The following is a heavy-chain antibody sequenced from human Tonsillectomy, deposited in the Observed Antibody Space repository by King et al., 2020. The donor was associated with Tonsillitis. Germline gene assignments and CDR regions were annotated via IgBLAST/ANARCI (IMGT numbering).Heavy chain of an antibody. V-gene: IGHV3-33*05. CDR1: GFTFSNYG. CDR2: ISYDGRNK. CDR3: ARPEVTPPNYYYYGMDV. Sequence: VQLAESGGGVVQPGRSLRLSCAASGFTFSNYGMHWVRQAPGKGLEWVAVISYDGRNKYYADSVKGRFNISRDNSKNTLYLQMNSLRAEDTAVYYCARPEVTPPNYYYYGMDVWGQGTTVTVSS. D-gene: IGHD4-23*01. J-gene: IGHJ6*02.